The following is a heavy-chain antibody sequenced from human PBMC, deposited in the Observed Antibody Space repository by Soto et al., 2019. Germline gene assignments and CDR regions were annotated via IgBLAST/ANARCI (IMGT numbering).Heavy chain of an antibody. V-gene: IGHV3-21*01. J-gene: IGHJ4*02. CDR3: ARDYCSGGSCYDYFDY. D-gene: IGHD2-15*01. CDR1: GFTFSSYS. CDR2: ISSSSSYI. Sequence: GGSLRLSCAASGFTFSSYSMNWVRQAPGKGLEWVSSISSSSSYIYYADSVKGRFTISRDNAKNSLYLQMNSLRAEDTAVYYCARDYCSGGSCYDYFDYWGQGTLVTVSS.